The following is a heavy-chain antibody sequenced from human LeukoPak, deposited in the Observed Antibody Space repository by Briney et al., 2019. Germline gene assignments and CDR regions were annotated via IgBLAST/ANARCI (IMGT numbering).Heavy chain of an antibody. CDR1: GGSISSSSYY. D-gene: IGHD3-3*01. V-gene: IGHV4-39*01. CDR3: ARLTMGHYFDY. Sequence: SETLSLTCTVSGGSISSSSYYWGSIRQPPGKGLEWIGSIYYSGSTYYNPSLKSRVTISVDTSKNQFSLKLSSVTAADTAVYYCARLTMGHYFDYWGQGTLVTVSS. CDR2: IYYSGST. J-gene: IGHJ4*02.